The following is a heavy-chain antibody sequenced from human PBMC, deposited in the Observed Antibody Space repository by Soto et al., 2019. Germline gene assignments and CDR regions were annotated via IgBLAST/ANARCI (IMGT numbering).Heavy chain of an antibody. CDR1: GFTVSSKY. J-gene: IGHJ6*02. Sequence: DVQLVETGGELIQPGGALRLSCAASGFTVSSKYMSWVRQAPGKGLEWISVIWSAGLIYYADSVRGRFTISRDISKNILYLEMPSLRADDTAVYYCAREAPIDVWGQGTTVTVSS. CDR2: IWSAGLI. CDR3: AREAPIDV. V-gene: IGHV3-53*02.